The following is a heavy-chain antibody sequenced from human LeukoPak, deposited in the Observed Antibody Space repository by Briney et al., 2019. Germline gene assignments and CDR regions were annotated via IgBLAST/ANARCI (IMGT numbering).Heavy chain of an antibody. CDR3: ARHVLSGGYSTWFDS. D-gene: IGHD1-26*01. Sequence: SETLSLTCTVSGGPISNYYWSWIRQPPGKGLEWIGYIYYSGSTNYNPSLESRVTMSVDTSNNQFSLKLSSVTAAYTAVYYCARHVLSGGYSTWFDSWGQGTLVTVSS. CDR1: GGPISNYY. CDR2: IYYSGST. J-gene: IGHJ5*01. V-gene: IGHV4-59*08.